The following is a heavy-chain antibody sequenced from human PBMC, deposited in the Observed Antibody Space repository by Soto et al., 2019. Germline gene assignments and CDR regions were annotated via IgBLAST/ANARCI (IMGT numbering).Heavy chain of an antibody. CDR3: ARDLDIVATIDIDY. CDR1: GYSFTSYG. J-gene: IGHJ4*02. CDR2: ISAYNGNT. Sequence: ASVKVSCKASGYSFTSYGSSWVRQAPGQGLEWMGWISAYNGNTNYAQKLQGRVTMTTDTSTSTAYMELRSLRSDDTAVYYCARDLDIVATIDIDYWGQGTLVTVSS. V-gene: IGHV1-18*01. D-gene: IGHD5-12*01.